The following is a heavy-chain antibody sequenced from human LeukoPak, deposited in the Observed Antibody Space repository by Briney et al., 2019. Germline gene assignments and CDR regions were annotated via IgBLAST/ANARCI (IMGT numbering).Heavy chain of an antibody. D-gene: IGHD1-26*01. CDR1: GYTFTTNK. Sequence: ASVKVSCKASGYTFTTNKLHWVRQAPGQGLEWMGWINPNSGGTNYAQKFQGRVTLTRDTSISTVYMELSRLTSDDTAVYYCARDQGGGATDFDYWGQGTLVTVSS. V-gene: IGHV1-2*02. CDR2: INPNSGGT. J-gene: IGHJ4*02. CDR3: ARDQGGGATDFDY.